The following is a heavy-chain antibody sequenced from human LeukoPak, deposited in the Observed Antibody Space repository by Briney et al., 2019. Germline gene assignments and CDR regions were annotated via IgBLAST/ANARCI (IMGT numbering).Heavy chain of an antibody. CDR3: ARGRTYYYGSGSLDY. CDR2: IYYSGST. D-gene: IGHD3-10*01. Sequence: SETLSLTCTVSGGSISSSSYYWGWIRQPPGKGLEWIGSIYYSGSTYYNPSLKSRVTISVDTSKNQFSLKLSSVTAADTAVYYCARGRTYYYGSGSLDYWGQGTLVTVSS. CDR1: GGSISSSSYY. J-gene: IGHJ4*02. V-gene: IGHV4-39*01.